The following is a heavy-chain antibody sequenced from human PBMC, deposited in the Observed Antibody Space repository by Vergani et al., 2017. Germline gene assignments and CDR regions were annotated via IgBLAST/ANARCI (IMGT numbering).Heavy chain of an antibody. CDR2: IGKDGINT. Sequence: QVQLVESAGGVVQPGGSLILSCASSVFTFSNFGMHWIRQAPGKGLEWLTYIGKDGINTRYRNAVKGRFTVSRNNSKDILYLQMDSLRSEDTALYYCAKCLRDTTDELPDSWGTGTLVIVSS. J-gene: IGHJ4*02. V-gene: IGHV3-30*02. D-gene: IGHD1-14*01. CDR3: AKCLRDTTDELPDS. CDR1: VFTFSNFG.